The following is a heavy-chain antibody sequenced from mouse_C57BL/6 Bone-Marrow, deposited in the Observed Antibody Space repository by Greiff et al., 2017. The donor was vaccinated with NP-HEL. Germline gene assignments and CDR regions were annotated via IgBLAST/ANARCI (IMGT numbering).Heavy chain of an antibody. CDR2: IDPETGGT. J-gene: IGHJ2*01. V-gene: IGHV1-15*01. Sequence: QVQLQQSGAELVRPGASVTLSCKASGYTFTDYEMHWVKQTPVHGLEWIGAIDPETGGTAYNQKFKGKAILTADKSSSTAYMELRSLTSEDSAVYYCTRSTTVVGGYYFDYWGQGTTLTVSS. CDR3: TRSTTVVGGYYFDY. D-gene: IGHD1-1*01. CDR1: GYTFTDYE.